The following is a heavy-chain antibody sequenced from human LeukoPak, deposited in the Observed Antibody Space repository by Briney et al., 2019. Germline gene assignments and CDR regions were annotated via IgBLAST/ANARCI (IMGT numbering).Heavy chain of an antibody. CDR3: AKWGSGSYYKGSFDY. D-gene: IGHD3-10*01. CDR1: GFTVSSYG. J-gene: IGHJ4*02. CDR2: ISHDGSNK. V-gene: IGHV3-30*18. Sequence: ARSLRLSCVVSGFTVSSYGMHWVRQAPGKGLEWVAVISHDGSNKYYADSVKGRFTISRDNSKNTLYLQMYSLRVEDTAVYYCAKWGSGSYYKGSFDYWGQGTLVTVSS.